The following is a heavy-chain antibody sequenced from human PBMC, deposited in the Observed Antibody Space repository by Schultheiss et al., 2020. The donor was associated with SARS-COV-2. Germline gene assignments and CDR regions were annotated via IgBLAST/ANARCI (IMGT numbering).Heavy chain of an antibody. CDR1: GGSISSGGDY. Sequence: SETLSLTCTVSGGSISSGGDYWTWIRQPPGKGLEWIGEINHSGSTNYNPSLKSRVTISVDTSKNQFSLKLSSVTAADTAVYYCARGRRLNSYARFGGMDVWGQGTTVTVSS. D-gene: IGHD5-18*01. V-gene: IGHV4-39*07. CDR3: ARGRRLNSYARFGGMDV. J-gene: IGHJ6*02. CDR2: INHSGST.